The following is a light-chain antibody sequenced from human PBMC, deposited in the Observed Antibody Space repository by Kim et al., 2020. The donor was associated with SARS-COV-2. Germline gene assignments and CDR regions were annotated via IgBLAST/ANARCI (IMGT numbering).Light chain of an antibody. V-gene: IGLV1-51*01. CDR1: SSNIGNNY. Sequence: GQKFTISCSGSSSNIGNNYLSWYQHLPGTAPKVLIYDNNRRPSGIPDRFSGSKSGTSATLGITGLQTGDEADYYCGTWDSSLSAAVFGGGTQLTVL. J-gene: IGLJ7*01. CDR2: DNN. CDR3: GTWDSSLSAAV.